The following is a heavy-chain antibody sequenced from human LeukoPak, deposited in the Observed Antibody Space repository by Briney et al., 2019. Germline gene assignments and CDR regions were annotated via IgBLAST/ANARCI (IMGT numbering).Heavy chain of an antibody. CDR3: ARVSSGWEFHYFDY. CDR2: IYHSGST. V-gene: IGHV4-4*02. D-gene: IGHD6-19*01. CDR1: GGSISSSNW. J-gene: IGHJ4*02. Sequence: SETLSLTCAVSGGSISSSNWWSWVRQPPGKGLEWIGEIYHSGSTNYNPSLKSRVTISVDKSKNQFSLKLSSVTAADTAVYYCARVSSGWEFHYFDYWGQGTLVTVSS.